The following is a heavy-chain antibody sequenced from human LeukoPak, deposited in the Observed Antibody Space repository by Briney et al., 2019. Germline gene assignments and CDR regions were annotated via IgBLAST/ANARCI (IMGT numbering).Heavy chain of an antibody. CDR2: ISGSGGNT. CDR1: GFTFSSYD. CDR3: AKVHHGVGATPYRGAAFDI. J-gene: IGHJ3*02. Sequence: GGSLGLFCAASGFTFSSYDMSWVRHAPGEGLEWVSAISGSGGNTYFADSAKGRFTISRDNSKNTLYLQMNSLRAEDTAVYYCAKVHHGVGATPYRGAAFDIWGQGTMVSVSS. D-gene: IGHD1-26*01. V-gene: IGHV3-23*01.